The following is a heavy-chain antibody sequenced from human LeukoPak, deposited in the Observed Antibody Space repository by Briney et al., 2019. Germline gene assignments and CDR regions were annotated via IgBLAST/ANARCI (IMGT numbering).Heavy chain of an antibody. CDR1: GGSFSGYY. Sequence: SETLSLTCAVYGGSFSGYYWSWIRQPPGKGLEWIGEINHSGSTNYNPSLKSRVTISVDTSKNQFSLKLSSVTAADTAVYYCARAQGYSGYEDALDIWGQGTMVTVSS. CDR3: ARAQGYSGYEDALDI. D-gene: IGHD5-12*01. CDR2: INHSGST. J-gene: IGHJ3*02. V-gene: IGHV4-34*01.